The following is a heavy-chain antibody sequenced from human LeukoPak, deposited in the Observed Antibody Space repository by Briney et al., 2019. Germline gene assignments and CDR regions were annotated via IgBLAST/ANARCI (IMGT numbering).Heavy chain of an antibody. D-gene: IGHD7-27*01. J-gene: IGHJ4*02. CDR1: GGSISNFY. Sequence: SETLSLTCTVSGGSISNFYWSWIRQPPGKGLEWIGHIAYSGATNYNPSLKSRVTISVDTSKNQFSLKLSSVSAADTAVYYCARGSLTGDPYFDYWGQGILVTVSS. V-gene: IGHV4-59*01. CDR3: ARGSLTGDPYFDY. CDR2: IAYSGAT.